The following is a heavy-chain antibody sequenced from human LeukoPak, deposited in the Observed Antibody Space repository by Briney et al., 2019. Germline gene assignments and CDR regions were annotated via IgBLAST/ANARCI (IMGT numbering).Heavy chain of an antibody. D-gene: IGHD3-22*01. CDR2: ISYDGSNK. J-gene: IGHJ4*02. Sequence: GGSLRLSCAASGFTFSSYAMHWVRQAPGKGLEWVAVISYDGSNKYYADSVKGRFTISRDNAKNSLYLQMNSLRAEDTAVYYCARGSYSSGYYYVPPPQNFDYWGQGTLVTVSS. CDR1: GFTFSSYA. CDR3: ARGSYSSGYYYVPPPQNFDY. V-gene: IGHV3-30-3*01.